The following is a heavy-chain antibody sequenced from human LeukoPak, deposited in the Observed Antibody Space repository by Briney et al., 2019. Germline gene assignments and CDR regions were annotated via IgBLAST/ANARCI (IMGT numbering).Heavy chain of an antibody. CDR2: IRSNTYGETP. CDR3: TSNSGYDFAELH. D-gene: IGHD5-12*01. Sequence: GGSLRLSCRASGFTFSDYGMNWFRQAPGKGLEWVSFIRSNTYGETPQYAASVRGRFTISRDDSKSIAYLQMNSLKTEDTAVYYCTSNSGYDFAELHWGQGTLVTVSS. V-gene: IGHV3-49*03. J-gene: IGHJ4*02. CDR1: GFTFSDYG.